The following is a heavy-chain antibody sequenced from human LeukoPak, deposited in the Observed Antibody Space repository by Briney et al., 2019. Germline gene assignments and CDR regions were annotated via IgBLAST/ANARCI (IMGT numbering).Heavy chain of an antibody. CDR3: ARDDSSSHYYYMDV. CDR1: GFTFDDYG. V-gene: IGHV3-20*04. D-gene: IGHD6-6*01. Sequence: PGGSLRLSCAASGFTFDDYGMSWVRQAPGKGLEWVSGINWNGGSTGYADSVKGRFTISRDNAKNSLYLQMNSLRAEDTALYYCARDDSSSHYYYMDVWGKGTTVTVSS. CDR2: INWNGGST. J-gene: IGHJ6*03.